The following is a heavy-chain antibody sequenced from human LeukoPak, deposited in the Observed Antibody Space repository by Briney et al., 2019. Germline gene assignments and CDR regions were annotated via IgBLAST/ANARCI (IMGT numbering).Heavy chain of an antibody. V-gene: IGHV4-38-2*02. Sequence: SETLSLTCTVSGYSISSGYYWSWIRQPPGKGLEWIGYIYHSGSTYYNPSLKSRVTISVDRSKNQFSLKLSSVTAADTAVYYCARVSGELVDYWGQGTLVTVSS. CDR2: IYHSGST. CDR1: GYSISSGYY. D-gene: IGHD1-26*01. CDR3: ARVSGELVDY. J-gene: IGHJ4*02.